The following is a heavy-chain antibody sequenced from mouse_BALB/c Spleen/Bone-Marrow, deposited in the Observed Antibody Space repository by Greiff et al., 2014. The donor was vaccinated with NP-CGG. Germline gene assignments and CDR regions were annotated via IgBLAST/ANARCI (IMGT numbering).Heavy chain of an antibody. V-gene: IGHV5-4*02. CDR3: ARFYDCGSSYFDV. D-gene: IGHD1-1*01. CDR1: GFTFSDYY. CDR2: ISDGGSYT. Sequence: DVMLVESGGGLVKPGGSLKLSCAASGFTFSDYYMYWVRQTPEKRLEWVATISDGGSYTYYPDSVKGRFTISRDNAKNNLYLQMSSLKSEDTAMYYCARFYDCGSSYFDVWGAGTTVTVSS. J-gene: IGHJ1*01.